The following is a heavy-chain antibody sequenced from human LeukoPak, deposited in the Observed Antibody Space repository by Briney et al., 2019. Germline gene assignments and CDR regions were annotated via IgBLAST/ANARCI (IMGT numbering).Heavy chain of an antibody. CDR1: GLTFSTYG. J-gene: IGHJ4*02. CDR2: VRSDGSNT. D-gene: IGHD6-13*01. CDR3: ARGQSSSSFDY. Sequence: GGSLRLSCAASGLTFSTYGMHWVRQAPGKGLEWVAFVRSDGSNTYHADSVKGRFTISRDNSKNTLYLQMNSLRAEDTAVYYCARGQSSSSFDYWGQGTLVTVSS. V-gene: IGHV3-30*02.